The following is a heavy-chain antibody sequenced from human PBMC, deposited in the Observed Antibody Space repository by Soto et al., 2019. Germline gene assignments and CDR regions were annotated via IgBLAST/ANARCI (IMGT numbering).Heavy chain of an antibody. V-gene: IGHV3-33*08. D-gene: IGHD3-3*01. J-gene: IGHJ4*02. Sequence: QVQLVESGGGVVQPGRSLRLSCAASGLTFSRYGMHWVRQAPGKGLEWVAVIWYDGSSEYYADSVKGRFTVSRDNSKNTGHLQMSSLRPEDTAVYYCATQRVESADYWGQGTLVTVSS. CDR3: ATQRVESADY. CDR2: IWYDGSSE. CDR1: GLTFSRYG.